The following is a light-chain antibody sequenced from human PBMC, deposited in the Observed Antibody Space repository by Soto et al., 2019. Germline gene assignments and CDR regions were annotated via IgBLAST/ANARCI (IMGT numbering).Light chain of an antibody. V-gene: IGKV3-15*01. CDR1: QSVGSK. J-gene: IGKJ2*02. CDR2: GAS. CDR3: QQYNDWRT. Sequence: EIVMTQSPATLSVSPGEGATLSCRASQSVGSKLAWYQQKPGQAPRLLIHGASTRATDIPARFSGGGSGTHFTLTISRLQSEDSAVYYCQQYNDWRTFGQGTKLEIK.